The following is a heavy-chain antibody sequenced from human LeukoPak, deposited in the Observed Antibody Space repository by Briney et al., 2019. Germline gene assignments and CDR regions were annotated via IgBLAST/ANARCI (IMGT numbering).Heavy chain of an antibody. J-gene: IGHJ4*02. D-gene: IGHD3-22*01. CDR2: INPNSGGT. CDR3: ARTLIYYYDSSGYYGY. CDR1: GYTFTGYY. V-gene: IGHV1-2*02. Sequence: ASVKVSCKASGYTFTGYYMHWVRQAPGQGLEWMGWINPNSGGTNYAQKFQVRGTMTRDTSTSTAYMELRSLRSDDTAVYYCARTLIYYYDSSGYYGYWGQGTLVTVSS.